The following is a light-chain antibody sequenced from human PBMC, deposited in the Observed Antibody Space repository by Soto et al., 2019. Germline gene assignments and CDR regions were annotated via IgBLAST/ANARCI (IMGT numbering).Light chain of an antibody. CDR3: QQYGGSPYT. V-gene: IGKV3-20*01. J-gene: IGKJ2*01. CDR2: GAS. Sequence: EIVLTQSPGTLSLSPGERATLSCRASQSVRSNYLAWYQQKPGQAPRLLLYGASSRATGIPDSFSDTGSGTDFTLTISRLEPEDFAVYYCQQYGGSPYTFGQGTKLEIK. CDR1: QSVRSNY.